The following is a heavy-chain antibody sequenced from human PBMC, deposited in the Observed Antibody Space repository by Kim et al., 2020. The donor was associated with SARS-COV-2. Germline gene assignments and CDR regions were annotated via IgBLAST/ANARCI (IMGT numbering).Heavy chain of an antibody. CDR3: AKGGGSDSGGY. D-gene: IGHD5-12*01. Sequence: ASVKVSCKASGYTFTAFGIHWVRQAPGQRLEWMGWISAANGNTRYSQKFQGRVTITRDTSTTTAYMDLTSLTSEDTAVYYCAKGGGSDSGGYWGQGTLVTVSS. CDR2: ISAANGNT. J-gene: IGHJ4*02. V-gene: IGHV1-3*01. CDR1: GYTFTAFG.